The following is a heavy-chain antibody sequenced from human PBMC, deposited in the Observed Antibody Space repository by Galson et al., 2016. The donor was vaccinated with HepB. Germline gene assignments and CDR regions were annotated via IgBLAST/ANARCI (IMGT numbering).Heavy chain of an antibody. D-gene: IGHD3-3*01. J-gene: IGHJ4*02. CDR3: AKEPNYDLWSGHPFDY. V-gene: IGHV3-23*01. CDR2: ISGSGGTT. Sequence: SLRLSCAASGFTFSSYALSWVRQAPGKGLEWVSVISGSGGTTYYADSVKGRFTISRDNSKNALYLQMNSLRAEDTAVYYCAKEPNYDLWSGHPFDYWGQGTLVTVSS. CDR1: GFTFSSYA.